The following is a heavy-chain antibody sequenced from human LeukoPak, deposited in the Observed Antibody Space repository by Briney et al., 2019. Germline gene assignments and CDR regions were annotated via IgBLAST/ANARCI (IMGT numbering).Heavy chain of an antibody. V-gene: IGHV1-69*01. CDR3: ARAPSWYYDSSGYGSEGCLLDY. CDR2: IIPIFGTA. D-gene: IGHD3-22*01. J-gene: IGHJ4*02. CDR1: GGTFSSYA. Sequence: SVKVSCKASGGTFSSYAISWVRQVPGQGLEWMGGIIPIFGTANYAQKSQGRVTITADESTSTAYMELSSLRSEDTAVYYCARAPSWYYDSSGYGSEGCLLDYWGQGTLVTVSS.